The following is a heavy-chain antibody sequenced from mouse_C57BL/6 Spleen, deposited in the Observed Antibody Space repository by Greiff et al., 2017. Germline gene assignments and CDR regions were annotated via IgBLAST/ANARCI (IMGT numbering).Heavy chain of an antibody. J-gene: IGHJ2*01. D-gene: IGHD4-1*01. CDR3: ARRSQHWYYFDD. CDR2: IYPRSGNT. CDR1: GYTFTSYG. V-gene: IGHV1-81*01. Sequence: QVQLQQSGAELARPGASVKLSCKASGYTFTSYGISWVKQRTGQGLEWIGEIYPRSGNTYYNEKFKGKATLTADKSSSTAYMELRSLTSEDSAVXFCARRSQHWYYFDDWGQGTTLTVSS.